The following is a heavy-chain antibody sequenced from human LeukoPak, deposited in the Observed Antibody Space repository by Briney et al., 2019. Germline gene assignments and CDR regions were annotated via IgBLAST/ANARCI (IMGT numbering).Heavy chain of an antibody. CDR3: AGLKVDDYGDQLYYYGMDV. CDR1: GGSMSSYY. V-gene: IGHV4-59*01. CDR2: IYNRGST. Sequence: PSETLSLTCTVSGGSMSSYYWSWIRQPPGKGLEWIGYIYNRGSTNYNPSLKSRVTISVDTSKNQFSLKLSSVTAADTAVYYCAGLKVDDYGDQLYYYGMDVWGKGTTVTVSS. J-gene: IGHJ6*04. D-gene: IGHD4-17*01.